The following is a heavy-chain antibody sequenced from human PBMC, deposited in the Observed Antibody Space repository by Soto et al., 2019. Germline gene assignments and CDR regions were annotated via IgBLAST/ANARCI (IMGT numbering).Heavy chain of an antibody. D-gene: IGHD2-2*01. V-gene: IGHV4-59*01. Sequence: SETLALTCAVSGGTISIYYWTWIRKPPGKGLEWIGYIYYSGSTNYNPSLKSRVTISVDTSKNQFSLKLSSVTAADTAVYYCARGFGNIVVVPAAMVSYYYYMDVWGKGTTVTVSS. CDR2: IYYSGST. J-gene: IGHJ6*03. CDR1: GGTISIYY. CDR3: ARGFGNIVVVPAAMVSYYYYMDV.